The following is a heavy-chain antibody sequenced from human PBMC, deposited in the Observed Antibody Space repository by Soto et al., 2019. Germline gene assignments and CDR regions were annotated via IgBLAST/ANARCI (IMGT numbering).Heavy chain of an antibody. J-gene: IGHJ6*02. CDR3: ASAIMVVAALYGMDV. CDR2: IWYDGSNK. Sequence: PGGSLRLSGAASGFTFSSYCMHWVRQAPGKGLEWVAVIWYDGSNKYYADSVKGRFTISRDNSKNTLYLQMNSLRAEDTAVYYRASAIMVVAALYGMDVCGQGTTVTVSS. D-gene: IGHD2-15*01. CDR1: GFTFSSYC. V-gene: IGHV3-33*01.